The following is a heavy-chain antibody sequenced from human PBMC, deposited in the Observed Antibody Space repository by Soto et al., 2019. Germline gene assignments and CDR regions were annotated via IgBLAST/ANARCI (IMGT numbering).Heavy chain of an antibody. CDR3: TRVGEPFVVVVAVTLGAFDI. D-gene: IGHD2-15*01. V-gene: IGHV3-49*03. CDR1: GFTFGDYA. J-gene: IGHJ3*02. CDR2: IRSKAYGGTT. Sequence: PGGSLRLSCTASGFTFGDYAMSWFRQAPGKGLEWVGFIRSKAYGGTTEYAASVKGRFTISRDDSKSIAYLQMNSLKTEDTAVYYCTRVGEPFVVVVAVTLGAFDIWGQGTMVTVSS.